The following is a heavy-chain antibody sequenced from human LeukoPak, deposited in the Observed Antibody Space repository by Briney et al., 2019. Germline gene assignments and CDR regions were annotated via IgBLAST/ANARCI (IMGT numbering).Heavy chain of an antibody. CDR2: INSRSSTI. V-gene: IGHV3-48*02. Sequence: GGSLRLSCTASGFTFTSYSMNWVRQTPGKGLEWVSYINSRSSTIYYADSVKGRFTISRDNANNSLYLQMNSLRDEDTAVYYCARDRHSTGWYYFDYWGQGTLVTVSS. D-gene: IGHD6-19*01. CDR1: GFTFTSYS. CDR3: ARDRHSTGWYYFDY. J-gene: IGHJ4*02.